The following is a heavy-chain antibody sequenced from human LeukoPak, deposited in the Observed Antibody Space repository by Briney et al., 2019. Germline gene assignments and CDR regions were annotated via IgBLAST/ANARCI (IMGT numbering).Heavy chain of an antibody. CDR3: AKGVRAFYCSSTSCHIDDY. D-gene: IGHD2-2*02. CDR2: ISGSGGST. J-gene: IGHJ4*02. V-gene: IGHV3-23*01. Sequence: GGSLRLSCAASGFTFSSYAMSWVRQAPGKGLEWVSAISGSGGSTYYADSVKCRFTISRDNSKNTLYLQMNSLRAEDTAVYYCAKGVRAFYCSSTSCHIDDYWGQGTLVTVSS. CDR1: GFTFSSYA.